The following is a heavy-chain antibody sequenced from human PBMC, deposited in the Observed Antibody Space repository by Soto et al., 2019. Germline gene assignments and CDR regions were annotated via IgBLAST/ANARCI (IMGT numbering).Heavy chain of an antibody. V-gene: IGHV4-39*01. CDR2: IYYSGST. Sequence: SETLSLTCTVSGGSISSSSYYWGWIRQPPGKGLEWIGSIYYSGSTYYNPSLKSRVTTSVDTFKNQFSLKLSSVTAADTAVYYCARPRGYDFWSGSYFDYWGQGTLVTVSS. CDR3: ARPRGYDFWSGSYFDY. D-gene: IGHD3-3*01. CDR1: GGSISSSSYY. J-gene: IGHJ4*02.